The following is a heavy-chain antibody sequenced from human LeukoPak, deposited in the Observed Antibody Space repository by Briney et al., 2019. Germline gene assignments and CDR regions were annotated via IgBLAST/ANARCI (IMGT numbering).Heavy chain of an antibody. V-gene: IGHV4-30-4*08. CDR1: GGSSSSANHF. J-gene: IGHJ3*01. CDR3: AREVITPGDSDGFGL. Sequence: SETLSLTCTVSGGSSSSANHFWSWVRQSPGEGLEWIGHIHSDGRAHYNPSLKIRVSMSLDMSKNQFSLSLSSVTAADTAIYYCAREVITPGDSDGFGLWGQGTMVSVSS. D-gene: IGHD2-2*01. CDR2: IHSDGRA.